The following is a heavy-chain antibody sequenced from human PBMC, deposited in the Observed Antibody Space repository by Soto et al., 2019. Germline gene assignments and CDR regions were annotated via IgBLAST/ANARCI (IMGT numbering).Heavy chain of an antibody. V-gene: IGHV1-18*01. CDR3: ARGGYSLLWFGEPQLYYFDY. CDR1: GYTFTSYG. Sequence: GASVKVSCKASGYTFTSYGISWVRQAPGQGLEWMGWISAYNGNTNYAQKLQGRVTMTTDTSTSTAYMELRSLRSDDTAVYYCARGGYSLLWFGEPQLYYFDYWGQGTLVTVSS. J-gene: IGHJ4*02. CDR2: ISAYNGNT. D-gene: IGHD3-10*01.